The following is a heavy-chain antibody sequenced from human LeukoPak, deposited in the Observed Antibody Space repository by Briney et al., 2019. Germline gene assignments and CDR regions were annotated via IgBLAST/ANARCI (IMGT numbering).Heavy chain of an antibody. J-gene: IGHJ6*02. CDR1: GGSISSYY. CDR3: ARGGYYGSGSYYRDYYYYYDMDV. V-gene: IGHV4-59*01. Sequence: SETLSLTCTVSGGSISSYYWSWIRQPPGKGLEWIGYIYYSGSTNYNPSLKSRVTISVDTSKNQFSLKLSSVTAADTAVYYCARGGYYGSGSYYRDYYYYYDMDVWGQGTTVTVSS. D-gene: IGHD3-10*01. CDR2: IYYSGST.